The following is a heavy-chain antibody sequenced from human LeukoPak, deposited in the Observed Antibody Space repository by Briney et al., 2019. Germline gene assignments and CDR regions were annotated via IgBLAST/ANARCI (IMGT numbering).Heavy chain of an antibody. CDR3: ARVRYGSGTSIDY. CDR2: ISSSSSYI. V-gene: IGHV3-21*01. CDR1: GFTFSSYA. Sequence: GGSLRLSCAASGFTFSSYAMNWVRQVPGKGLEWVSSISSSSSYIYYADSVKGRFTISRDNAKNSLYLQMNSLRAEDTAVYYCARVRYGSGTSIDYWGQGTLVTVSS. J-gene: IGHJ4*02. D-gene: IGHD3-10*01.